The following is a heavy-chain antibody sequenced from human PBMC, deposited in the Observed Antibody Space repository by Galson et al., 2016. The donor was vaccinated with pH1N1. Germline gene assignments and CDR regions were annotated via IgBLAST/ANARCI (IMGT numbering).Heavy chain of an antibody. J-gene: IGHJ5*02. D-gene: IGHD1-1*01. CDR1: GFSVSDSY. Sequence: SLRLSCAASGFSVSDSYMAWVRQAPGQGLDWVTSIYRNGNTYYADSVKGRFTISRDNSKNTIYLQMNSLGVDDTAMYYCARGGGWKDHFDPWGQGTLVTVPS. V-gene: IGHV3-53*01. CDR3: ARGGGWKDHFDP. CDR2: IYRNGNT.